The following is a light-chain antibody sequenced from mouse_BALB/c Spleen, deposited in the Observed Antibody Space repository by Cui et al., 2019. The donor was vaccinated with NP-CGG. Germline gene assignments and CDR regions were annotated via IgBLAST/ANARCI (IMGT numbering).Light chain of an antibody. Sequence: QAVVTQASALTTSPGETVTLTCRSSTGAVTTSNYANWVQEKPDHLFTGLIGGTNNRVPGVPARFSGSLIGDKAALTITGAQTEDEAIYFCAPWYSNHWLFGGGTKLTVL. CDR2: GTN. CDR1: TGAVTTSNY. CDR3: APWYSNHWL. V-gene: IGLV1*01. J-gene: IGLJ1*01.